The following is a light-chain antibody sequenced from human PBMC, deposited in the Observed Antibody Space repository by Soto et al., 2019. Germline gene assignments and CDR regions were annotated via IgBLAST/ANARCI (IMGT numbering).Light chain of an antibody. Sequence: ETVMTQSPATLSVSRGETATLSCRASQNVYTNLAWYQQKPGQAPRLVLYGASTRATGVPARFSGSGSGTEFTLTISSLQSEDFAVYYCQQYNSWPPYTFGQGTKVDIK. V-gene: IGKV3-15*01. CDR1: QNVYTN. J-gene: IGKJ2*01. CDR3: QQYNSWPPYT. CDR2: GAS.